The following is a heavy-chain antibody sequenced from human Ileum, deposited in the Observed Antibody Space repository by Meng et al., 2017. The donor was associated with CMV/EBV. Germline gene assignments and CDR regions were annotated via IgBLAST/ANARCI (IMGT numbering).Heavy chain of an antibody. D-gene: IGHD2-15*01. Sequence: QVPVQEPGPGLVKPSPTLSLTCTVSGGSITSGNYYVSWIRQPPGRGLEWIGYIYYSGSPYYKPSLKSRVTISLDTSKNQFSLNLRSVTATDSAVYYCVRQVVAASFDYWGQGALVTVSS. V-gene: IGHV4-30-4*08. CDR2: IYYSGSP. CDR3: VRQVVAASFDY. CDR1: GGSITSGNYY. J-gene: IGHJ4*02.